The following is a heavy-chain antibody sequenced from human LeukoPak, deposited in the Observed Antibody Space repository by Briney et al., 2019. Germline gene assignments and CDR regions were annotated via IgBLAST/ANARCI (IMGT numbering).Heavy chain of an antibody. D-gene: IGHD2-2*01. V-gene: IGHV4-4*07. CDR2: IYTSGST. Sequence: SETLSLTCTVSGGSISSYYWSWIRQPAGKGLEWIGRIYTSGSTNYNPSLKSRVTMSVDTSKNQFSLKLSSVTAADTAVYYCARARCSSTSCPGPFDYWGQGTLVTVSS. J-gene: IGHJ4*02. CDR1: GGSISSYY. CDR3: ARARCSSTSCPGPFDY.